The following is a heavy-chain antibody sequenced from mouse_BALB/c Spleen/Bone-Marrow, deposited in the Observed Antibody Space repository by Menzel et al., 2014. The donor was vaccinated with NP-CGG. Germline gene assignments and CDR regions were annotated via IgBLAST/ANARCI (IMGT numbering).Heavy chain of an antibody. V-gene: IGHV2-6-7*01. J-gene: IGHJ3*01. D-gene: IGHD1-1*01. CDR3: ARAFYYGSTYEGFVY. CDR1: GFSLTGYG. CDR2: IWGDGST. Sequence: VQLQQSGPGLVAPSQSLSITCTVSGFSLTGYGVNWVRQPPGKGLEWLGMIWGDGSTDYNSTLKSRLSISKDNSKSQVFLKMNSLQTDDTARCYCARAFYYGSTYEGFVYWGQGTLVTVSA.